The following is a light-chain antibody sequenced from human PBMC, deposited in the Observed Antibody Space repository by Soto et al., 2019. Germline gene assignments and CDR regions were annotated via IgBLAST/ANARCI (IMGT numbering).Light chain of an antibody. CDR2: DAS. CDR1: QSISSW. Sequence: DIQMTQSPSTLSASVGDRVSMTFRASQSISSWLAWYQQKPGKAPKLLIYDASSLESGVPSRFSGSGSGTEFTLTISSLQPDDFATYYCQQYNSYSWTFGQGTKVDI. V-gene: IGKV1-5*01. CDR3: QQYNSYSWT. J-gene: IGKJ1*01.